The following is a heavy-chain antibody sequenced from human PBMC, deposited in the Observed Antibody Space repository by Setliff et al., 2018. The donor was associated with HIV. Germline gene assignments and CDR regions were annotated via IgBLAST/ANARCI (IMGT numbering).Heavy chain of an antibody. Sequence: ETLSLTCTVSGGSISSYYWSWIRQPLGKGLEWIGYIYTSGSTNYNPSLKSRVTISVDTSKNQFSLKLSSVTAADTAVYYCARGYSSSSFILWGQGTLVTVSS. CDR1: GGSISSYY. CDR2: IYTSGST. CDR3: ARGYSSSSFIL. D-gene: IGHD6-6*01. V-gene: IGHV4-4*08. J-gene: IGHJ4*02.